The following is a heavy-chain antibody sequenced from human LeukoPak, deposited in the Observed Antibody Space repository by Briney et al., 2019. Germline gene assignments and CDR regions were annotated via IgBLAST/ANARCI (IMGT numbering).Heavy chain of an antibody. Sequence: GGSLRLSCAASGFTFSSYSMNWVPQSPGKGLEWVSYISNSISTIYYADSLKGRFTIARDNPKNSLYLQMNSMRAEYTAGYCCSMDCSSTSCYGKDDAFDIWGQGTMFTVSS. D-gene: IGHD2-2*01. J-gene: IGHJ3*02. CDR3: SMDCSSTSCYGKDDAFDI. CDR2: ISNSISTI. V-gene: IGHV3-48*01. CDR1: GFTFSSYS.